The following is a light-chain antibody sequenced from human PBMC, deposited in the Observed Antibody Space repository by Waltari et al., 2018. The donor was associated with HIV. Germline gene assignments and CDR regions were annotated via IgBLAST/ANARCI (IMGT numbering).Light chain of an antibody. CDR3: SSYAGNNNVI. Sequence: QSALTQPPSASGSPGQSVTISCTGTSSDVGTYDYVSWYQHSPGKAPKLLTYQVSGRPSGVPDRFLGSKSGNTASLTVSGLQAEDEADYYCSSYAGNNNVIFGGGTKLTVL. V-gene: IGLV2-8*01. J-gene: IGLJ2*01. CDR2: QVS. CDR1: SSDVGTYDY.